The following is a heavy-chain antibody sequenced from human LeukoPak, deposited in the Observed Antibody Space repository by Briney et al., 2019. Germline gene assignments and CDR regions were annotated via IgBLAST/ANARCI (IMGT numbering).Heavy chain of an antibody. CDR3: ARQSYYYDSSGSYYYMDV. CDR2: IYYSGRT. CDR1: GGTISSYY. V-gene: IGHV4-59*08. Sequence: PSETLSLSCTVSGGTISSYYWSWIRQPPGKGLEWIGYIYYSGRTNYNPSLKSRVTMSVDASKNQFSLKLSSVTAADTAVYYCARQSYYYDSSGSYYYMDVWGKGTTVTVSS. D-gene: IGHD3-22*01. J-gene: IGHJ6*03.